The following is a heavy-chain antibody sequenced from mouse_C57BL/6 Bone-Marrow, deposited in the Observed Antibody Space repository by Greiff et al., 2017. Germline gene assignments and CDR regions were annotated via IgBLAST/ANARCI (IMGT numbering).Heavy chain of an antibody. Sequence: QVQLQQPGAELVKPGASVKMYCKASGYTFTSYWITWVKQRPGQGLEWIGDIYPGSGSTNYNEKFKSKATLTVDTSSSTAYMQLSSLTSEDSAVYYCARVGSSYQYYFDYWGQGTTLTVSS. CDR3: ARVGSSYQYYFDY. CDR2: IYPGSGST. CDR1: GYTFTSYW. V-gene: IGHV1-55*01. J-gene: IGHJ2*01. D-gene: IGHD1-1*01.